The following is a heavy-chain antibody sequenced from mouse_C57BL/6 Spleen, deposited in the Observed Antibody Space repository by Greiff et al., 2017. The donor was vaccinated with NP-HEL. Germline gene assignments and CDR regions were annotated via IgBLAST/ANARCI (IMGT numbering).Heavy chain of an antibody. V-gene: IGHV7-3*01. D-gene: IGHD2-3*01. CDR3: ARYKRGWLQREGMDN. J-gene: IGHJ4*01. CDR1: GFTFTDYY. Sequence: EVKLVVSGGGLVQPGGSLSLSCAASGFTFTDYYMSWVRQPPGKALEWLGFIRNKANGYTTEYSASVQGRFTISRDISQSILYLPMKTPRAEDSATYYCARYKRGWLQREGMDNRGQGTSDTVSS. CDR2: IRNKANGYTT.